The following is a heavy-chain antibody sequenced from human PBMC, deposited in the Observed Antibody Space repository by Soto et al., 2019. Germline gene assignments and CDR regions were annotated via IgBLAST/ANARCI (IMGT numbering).Heavy chain of an antibody. CDR1: GFSLTTRPMG. Sequence: QITLKESGPTLVKPTQTLTLTCSFSGFSLTTRPMGVGWIRQPPGKALEWLVFIYWDDDNRYSPSLKSRITVRKDTSRKEVVLTMTDMDPLDTATYYCARRLGGYTWNGGYFDFWGQGIMTTVSS. V-gene: IGHV2-5*02. D-gene: IGHD1-1*01. J-gene: IGHJ4*02. CDR3: ARRLGGYTWNGGYFDF. CDR2: IYWDDDN.